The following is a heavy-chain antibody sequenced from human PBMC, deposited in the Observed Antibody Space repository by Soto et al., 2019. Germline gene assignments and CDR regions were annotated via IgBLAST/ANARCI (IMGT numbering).Heavy chain of an antibody. D-gene: IGHD2-15*01. CDR2: FDPEDGET. CDR3: ATQRRYCSGGSCYSIDY. V-gene: IGHV1-24*01. Sequence: ASVKVSCKVSGYTLTELSMHWVRQAPGKGLEWMGGFDPEDGETIYAQKFQGRVTMTEDTSTDTAYMELSSLRSEDTAVHYCATQRRYCSGGSCYSIDYWGQGTLVTVSS. CDR1: GYTLTELS. J-gene: IGHJ4*02.